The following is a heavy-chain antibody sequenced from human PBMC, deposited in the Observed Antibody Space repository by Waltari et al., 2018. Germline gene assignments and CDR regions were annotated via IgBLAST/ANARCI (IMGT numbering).Heavy chain of an antibody. CDR3: TRARSGSFSTLFEH. J-gene: IGHJ4*02. V-gene: IGHV3-21*01. D-gene: IGHD1-26*01. CDR1: GFGFSNYT. CDR2: ISSGRSDI. Sequence: DVQLVESGGGLVRPGGSLRLSCAASGFGFSNYTMDWVRQAPGKGVEWVALISSGRSDIYYADSVKGRFTISRDNAKNSLYLQMNSLRAEDTAVYYCTRARSGSFSTLFEHWGQGTVVTVSS.